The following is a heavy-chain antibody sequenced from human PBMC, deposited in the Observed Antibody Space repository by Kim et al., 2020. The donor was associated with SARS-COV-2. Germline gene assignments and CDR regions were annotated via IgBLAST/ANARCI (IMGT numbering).Heavy chain of an antibody. CDR3: AKAFADRYDSRDYGVDV. CDR2: ISYDGSNK. CDR1: GFTLSSYG. J-gene: IGHJ6*02. V-gene: IGHV3-30*18. D-gene: IGHD3-22*01. Sequence: GGSLRLSCAASGFTLSSYGMHWVRQAPGKGLEWVAFISYDGSNKYYIDSVRGRFTISRDNSKNTLSLQMNSLRAEDMAVYYCAKAFADRYDSRDYGVDVWGQGTPVTVSS.